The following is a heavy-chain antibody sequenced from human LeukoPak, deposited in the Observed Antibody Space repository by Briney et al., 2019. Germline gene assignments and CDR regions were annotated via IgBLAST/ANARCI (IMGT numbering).Heavy chain of an antibody. CDR1: GFTFSSYA. CDR2: ISYDGSNK. CDR3: AKELASSSWYDPPGY. J-gene: IGHJ4*02. Sequence: GGSLRLSCAASGFTFSSYAMHWVRQAPGKGLEWVAVISYDGSNKYYADSVKGRFTISRDNSKNTLYLRMNSLRAEDTAVYYCAKELASSSWYDPPGYWGQGTLVTVSS. D-gene: IGHD6-13*01. V-gene: IGHV3-30-3*01.